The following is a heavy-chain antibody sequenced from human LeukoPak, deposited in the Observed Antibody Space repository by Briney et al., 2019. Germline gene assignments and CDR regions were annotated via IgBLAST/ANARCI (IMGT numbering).Heavy chain of an antibody. D-gene: IGHD2-21*02. J-gene: IGHJ4*02. V-gene: IGHV1-18*01. Sequence: ASVKVSCKASGYTFTTYNINWVRQAPGQGIEWMGWISGYNGNTNYAQKLQGRVTMTTDTSTSTAYMELRSLKSDDTAVYYCARSGDIVVLTAICDYWGQGTLVTVSS. CDR2: ISGYNGNT. CDR1: GYTFTTYN. CDR3: ARSGDIVVLTAICDY.